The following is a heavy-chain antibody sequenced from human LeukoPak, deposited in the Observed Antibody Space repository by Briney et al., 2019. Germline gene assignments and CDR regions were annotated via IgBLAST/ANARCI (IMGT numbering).Heavy chain of an antibody. V-gene: IGHV3-21*01. CDR2: ISSSSGYI. CDR3: ARDSGIIVGATTPPDY. J-gene: IGHJ4*02. Sequence: GGSLRLSCAASGFTFSSYSMNWVRQAPGKGLEWVSSISSSSGYIYYADSVKGRFTISRDNAKNSLYLQMNSLRAEDTAVYYCARDSGIIVGATTPPDYWGQGTLVTVSS. CDR1: GFTFSSYS. D-gene: IGHD1-26*01.